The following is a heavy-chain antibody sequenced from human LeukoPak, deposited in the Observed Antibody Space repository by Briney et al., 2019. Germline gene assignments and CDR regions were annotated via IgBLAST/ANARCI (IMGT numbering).Heavy chain of an antibody. J-gene: IGHJ6*02. D-gene: IGHD1-1*01. Sequence: SVKVSCKASGGTFSSYAISWVQQAPGQGLEWMGGIIPIFGTANYAQKFQGRVTITADESTSTAYMELSSLRSEDTAVYYCARDGTHYYYYYGMDVWGQGTTVTVSS. CDR2: IIPIFGTA. CDR1: GGTFSSYA. V-gene: IGHV1-69*13. CDR3: ARDGTHYYYYYGMDV.